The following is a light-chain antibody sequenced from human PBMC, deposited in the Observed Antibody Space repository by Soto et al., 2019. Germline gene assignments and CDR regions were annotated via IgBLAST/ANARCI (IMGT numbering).Light chain of an antibody. J-gene: IGKJ4*01. CDR3: QQYGDSPLT. Sequence: EIVLTQSPGTLSLSPGERATLSCRASQTVTSDYLAWYQQKPGQAPRLLIYGASDRATGIPDRFSASGSGTDCTITISRLETQDCAIYDCQQYGDSPLTFGGGTKVDIK. CDR2: GAS. V-gene: IGKV3-20*01. CDR1: QTVTSDY.